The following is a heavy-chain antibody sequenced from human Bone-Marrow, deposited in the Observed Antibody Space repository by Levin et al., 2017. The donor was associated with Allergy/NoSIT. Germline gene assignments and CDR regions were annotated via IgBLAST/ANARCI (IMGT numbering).Heavy chain of an antibody. Sequence: GESLKISCEASGFTFSTYSMNWVRQAPGKGLEWVSSISSSSTYIYYADSVKGRFTISRDNARSSLYLQMNSLRAEDTAVYYCARDSPVTQTYYYDSSGYSPFDYWGQGTLVTVSS. CDR2: ISSSSTYI. V-gene: IGHV3-21*01. D-gene: IGHD3-22*01. J-gene: IGHJ4*02. CDR3: ARDSPVTQTYYYDSSGYSPFDY. CDR1: GFTFSTYS.